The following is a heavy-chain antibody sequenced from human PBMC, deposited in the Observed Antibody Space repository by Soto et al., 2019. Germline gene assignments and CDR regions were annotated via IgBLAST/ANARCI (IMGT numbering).Heavy chain of an antibody. V-gene: IGHV3-13*05. CDR2: ISAAGDP. Sequence: EVQLVESGGGLVQPGGSLRLSCEASGFTFRNYDMHWVRQGTGKGLEWVSGISAAGDPDYADSVEGRFTISRENAQISFFLQMNSLRVGDTAVYYCARTDRDCYGLDVWSQGTTVIVSS. CDR3: ARTDRDCYGLDV. CDR1: GFTFRNYD. J-gene: IGHJ6*02.